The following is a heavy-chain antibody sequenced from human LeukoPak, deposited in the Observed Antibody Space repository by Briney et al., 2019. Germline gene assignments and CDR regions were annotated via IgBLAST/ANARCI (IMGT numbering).Heavy chain of an antibody. CDR2: ISYDGSNK. V-gene: IGHV3-30*18. Sequence: GSLLLSCAASGFTFSSYGMHWVRQAPGKGLEWVAVISYDGSNKYYADSVKGRFTISRDNSKNTLYLQMNSLRAEDTAVYYCAKDQAFDYWGQGTLVTVSS. CDR1: GFTFSSYG. J-gene: IGHJ4*02. CDR3: AKDQAFDY.